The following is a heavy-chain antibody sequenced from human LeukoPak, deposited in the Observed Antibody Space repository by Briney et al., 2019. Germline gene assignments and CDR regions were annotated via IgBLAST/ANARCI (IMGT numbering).Heavy chain of an antibody. CDR3: THQNRPTYYFDY. CDR2: IKSKTDGGTT. V-gene: IGHV3-15*01. CDR1: GFTFSNAW. Sequence: GGSLRLSCAASGFTFSNAWMSWVRQAPGKGLEWVGRIKSKTDGGTTDYAAPVKGRFTISRDDSKNTLYLQMNSLKTEDTAVYYCTHQNRPTYYFDYWGQGTLVTVSS. J-gene: IGHJ4*02. D-gene: IGHD1-14*01.